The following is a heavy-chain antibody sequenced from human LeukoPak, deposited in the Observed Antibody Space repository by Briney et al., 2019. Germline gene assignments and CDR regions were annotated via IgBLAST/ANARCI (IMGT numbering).Heavy chain of an antibody. Sequence: SETLSLTCAVYGGSFSGHYWSWIRQPPGKGLEWIGEINHSGSTNYSPSLKSRVTISVDQSKKQLPLMQRSVTAADTAVYYCARPSRLSSSWYQYWGQGTLVTVSS. CDR2: INHSGST. J-gene: IGHJ1*01. D-gene: IGHD6-13*01. V-gene: IGHV4-34*01. CDR1: GGSFSGHY. CDR3: ARPSRLSSSWYQY.